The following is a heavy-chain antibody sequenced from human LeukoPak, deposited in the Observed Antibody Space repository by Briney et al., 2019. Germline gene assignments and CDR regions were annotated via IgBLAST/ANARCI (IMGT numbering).Heavy chain of an antibody. V-gene: IGHV6-1*01. J-gene: IGHJ4*02. CDR1: VDRVSSNRAA. Sequence: SQTLSLTRAISVDRVSSNRAAWNWIRQSPSRGLEWHGRTYYRSKWFNNYAVSVKSRITISPDTSKNQFSLQLNSVTADDTAVYFCAREGGGYSSFDYWGQGTLVTVSS. CDR2: TYYRSKWFN. CDR3: AREGGGYSSFDY. D-gene: IGHD2-21*01.